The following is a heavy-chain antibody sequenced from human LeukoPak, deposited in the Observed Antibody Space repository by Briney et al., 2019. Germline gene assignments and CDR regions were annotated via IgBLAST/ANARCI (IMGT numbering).Heavy chain of an antibody. CDR3: VRERSDAFDI. CDR2: IIPIFGTA. V-gene: IGHV1-69*13. J-gene: IGHJ3*02. Sequence: GASVKVSCKASGYTFTGYYMHWVRQAPGQGLEWMGGIIPIFGTANYAQKFQGRVTITADESTSTAYMELSSLRSEDTAVYYCVRERSDAFDIWGQGTMVTVSS. CDR1: GYTFTGYY.